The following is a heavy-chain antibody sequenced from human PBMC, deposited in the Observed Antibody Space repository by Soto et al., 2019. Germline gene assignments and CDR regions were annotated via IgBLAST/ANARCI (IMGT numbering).Heavy chain of an antibody. D-gene: IGHD2-8*02. V-gene: IGHV4-34*01. CDR2: INHSGST. J-gene: IGHJ4*02. CDR3: ARDKITGLFDY. CDR1: GGSFSGDY. Sequence: QVQLQQWGAGLLKPSETLSLTCAVYGGSFSGDYWTWIRQPPVTGLEWIGEINHSGSTNYNPSLKSRVTISVDTSKNQFSLKLTSVTAADTAVYYCARDKITGLFDYWGQGTLVTVSS.